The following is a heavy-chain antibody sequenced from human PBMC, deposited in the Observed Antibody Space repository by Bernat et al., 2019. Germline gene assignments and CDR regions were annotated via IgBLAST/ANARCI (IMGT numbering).Heavy chain of an antibody. CDR1: GSTFSSYG. J-gene: IGHJ4*01. V-gene: IGHV3-48*03. CDR3: GREVPYFDY. Sequence: EVQLLESGGGLVQPGGSLRLSCAASGSTFSSYGMNWVRQAPGKGLEWVSYITGSSSTVYYADYVKGRLSISRDNAKNSLSLQMNSLRAEETAVYYCGREVPYFDYWGQGTLVTVSS. CDR2: ITGSSSTV.